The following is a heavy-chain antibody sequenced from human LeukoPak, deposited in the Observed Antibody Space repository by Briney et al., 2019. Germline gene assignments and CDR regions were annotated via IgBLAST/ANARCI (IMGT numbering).Heavy chain of an antibody. CDR3: ARVGYCSGGSCYSFDY. J-gene: IGHJ4*02. Sequence: SVKVSCKASGGTFSSYAISWVRQAPRQGLEWMGRIIPILGIANYAQKFQGRVTITADKSTSTAYMELSSLRSEDTAVYYCARVGYCSGGSCYSFDYWGQGTLVTVSS. CDR1: GGTFSSYA. CDR2: IIPILGIA. D-gene: IGHD2-15*01. V-gene: IGHV1-69*04.